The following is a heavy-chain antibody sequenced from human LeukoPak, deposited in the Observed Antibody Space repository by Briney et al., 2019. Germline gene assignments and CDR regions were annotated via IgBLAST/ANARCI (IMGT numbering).Heavy chain of an antibody. D-gene: IGHD3-16*01. V-gene: IGHV4-38-2*02. J-gene: IGHJ3*02. CDR3: AQSGGYAGTYAFDI. Sequence: SETLSLTCTVSGYSISSGYYWGWIRQPPGKGLEWIGSIYHSGSTYYNPSLKSRVTISVDTSKNQFSLKLSSVTAADTAVYYCAQSGGYAGTYAFDIWGQGTMVTVSS. CDR2: IYHSGST. CDR1: GYSISSGYY.